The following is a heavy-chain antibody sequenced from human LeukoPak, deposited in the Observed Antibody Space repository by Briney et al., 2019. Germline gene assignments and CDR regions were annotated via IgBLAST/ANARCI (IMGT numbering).Heavy chain of an antibody. Sequence: SETLSLTCTVSGGSISSSGYYWGWIRQSPGKGLEWIGSIYYSGSFYYNPSLKSRVTISVDTSKNQFPLRLSSVTAADTAVYYCARGPYYDFWSGYYLDYWGQGTLVTVSS. D-gene: IGHD3-3*01. CDR3: ARGPYYDFWSGYYLDY. CDR2: IYYSGSF. J-gene: IGHJ4*02. V-gene: IGHV4-39*01. CDR1: GGSISSSGYY.